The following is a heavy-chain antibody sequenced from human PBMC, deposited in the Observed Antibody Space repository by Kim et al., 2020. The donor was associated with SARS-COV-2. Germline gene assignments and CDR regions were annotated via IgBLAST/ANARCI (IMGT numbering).Heavy chain of an antibody. CDR1: GFNFNKNA. V-gene: IGHV3-23*01. CDR2: ITDSGAKT. CDR3: AKGMIDH. J-gene: IGHJ5*02. Sequence: GGSLRLSCAASGFNFNKNAMTWVRQAPGKGLEWVSTITDSGAKTYYADSVQGRFTISRDNSKGTVDLQMNSLRLEDTAIYYCAKGMIDHWGHGTLVTAPS.